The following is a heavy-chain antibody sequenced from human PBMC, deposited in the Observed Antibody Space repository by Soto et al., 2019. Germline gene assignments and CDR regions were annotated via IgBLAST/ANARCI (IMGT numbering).Heavy chain of an antibody. CDR1: GGSITGASVSSYY. J-gene: IGHJ4*02. CDR2: FFIGGST. CDR3: ARGPDY. V-gene: IGHV4-39*07. Sequence: SETLSLTCTVSGGSITGASVSSYYWGWMRQPPGKGLEWIASFFIGGSTYYNPSLKSRVTISIDRSKNQFSLKLSSVTAADTAVYYCARGPDYWGQGILVTVSS.